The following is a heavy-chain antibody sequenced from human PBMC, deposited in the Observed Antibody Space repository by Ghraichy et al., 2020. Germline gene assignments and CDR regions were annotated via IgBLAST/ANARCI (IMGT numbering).Heavy chain of an antibody. J-gene: IGHJ6*02. CDR2: IYYSGST. CDR1: GGSISSGGYY. CDR3: ARAGDQNYDFWSGYYSYYYYGMDV. V-gene: IGHV4-31*03. D-gene: IGHD3-3*01. Sequence: TLSLTCTVSGGSISSGGYYWSWIRQHPGKGLEWIGYIYYSGSTYYNPSLKSRVTISVDTSKNQFSPKLSSVTAADTAVYYCARAGDQNYDFWSGYYSYYYYGMDVWGQGTTVTVSS.